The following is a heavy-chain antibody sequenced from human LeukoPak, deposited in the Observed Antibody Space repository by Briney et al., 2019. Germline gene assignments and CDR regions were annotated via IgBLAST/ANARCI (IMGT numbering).Heavy chain of an antibody. CDR3: AREDGNWNFDY. CDR1: EFSVGSNY. D-gene: IGHD1-20*01. Sequence: GGSLRLSCAASEFSVGSNYMTWVRQAPGKGLEWVSVIYSGGSTYYADSVKGRFTISRDNSKNTLYLQMNSLRAEDTAVYYCAREDGNWNFDYWGQGTLVTVSS. CDR2: IYSGGST. J-gene: IGHJ4*02. V-gene: IGHV3-66*01.